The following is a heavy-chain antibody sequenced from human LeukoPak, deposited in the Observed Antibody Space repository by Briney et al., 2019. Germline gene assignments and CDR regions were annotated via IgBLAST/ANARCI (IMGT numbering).Heavy chain of an antibody. CDR1: GFTFSSYE. D-gene: IGHD1-1*01. V-gene: IGHV3-48*03. Sequence: GGSLRLPCAASGFTFSSYEMNWVRQAPGKGLEWLSYVNTNGRTIYYADSVKGRFTISRDNAKNSLYLQMNSLRAEDTAVYYCARDSSWSPDYWGQGTLVTVSS. CDR3: ARDSSWSPDY. CDR2: VNTNGRTI. J-gene: IGHJ4*02.